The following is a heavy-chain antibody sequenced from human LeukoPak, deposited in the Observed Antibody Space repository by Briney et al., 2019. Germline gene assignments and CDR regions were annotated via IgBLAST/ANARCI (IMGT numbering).Heavy chain of an antibody. CDR3: AKSGQIGAEYFDWSIDY. D-gene: IGHD3-9*01. CDR2: ISWNSGSI. V-gene: IGHV3-9*01. Sequence: PGGSLRLSCAASGFTFDDYAMHWVRQAPGKGLEWVSGISWNSGSIGYADSVKGRFTISRDNAKNSLYLQMNSLRAEDTALYYCAKSGQIGAEYFDWSIDYWGQGTLVTVSS. CDR1: GFTFDDYA. J-gene: IGHJ4*02.